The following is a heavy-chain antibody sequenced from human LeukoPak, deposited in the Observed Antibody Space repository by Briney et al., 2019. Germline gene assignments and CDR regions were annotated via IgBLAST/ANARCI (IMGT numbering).Heavy chain of an antibody. CDR3: AKGKGGSIMIAFGGVIASDY. J-gene: IGHJ4*02. D-gene: IGHD3-16*02. CDR1: GLTFRSYA. Sequence: GGSLRLSCAASGLTFRSYAMSWVRQAPGKGLEWVSVISGSGGSTYYADSVKGRFTISRDNSKNTLYLRMNSLRADDTAVYYCAKGKGGSIMIAFGGVIASDYWGQGTLVTVSS. CDR2: ISGSGGST. V-gene: IGHV3-23*01.